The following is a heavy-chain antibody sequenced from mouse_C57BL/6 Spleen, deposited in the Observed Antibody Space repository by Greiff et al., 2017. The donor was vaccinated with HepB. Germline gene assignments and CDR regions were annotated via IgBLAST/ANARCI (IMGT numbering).Heavy chain of an antibody. Sequence: EVQLVESEGGLVQPGSSMKLSCTASGFTFSDYYMAWVRQVPEKGLEWVANINYDGSSTYYLDSLKSRFIISRDNAKNILYLQMSSLKSEDTATYYCAREKFGYYGFDYWGQGTTLTVSS. V-gene: IGHV5-16*01. CDR2: INYDGSST. D-gene: IGHD2-3*01. CDR3: AREKFGYYGFDY. CDR1: GFTFSDYY. J-gene: IGHJ2*01.